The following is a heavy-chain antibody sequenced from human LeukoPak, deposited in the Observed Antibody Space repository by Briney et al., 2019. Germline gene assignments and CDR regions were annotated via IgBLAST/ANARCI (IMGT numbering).Heavy chain of an antibody. CDR3: VRPGRVGFRFEY. CDR2: IDPSDSYT. J-gene: IGHJ4*02. V-gene: IGHV5-10-1*01. Sequence: GESLKISCKGSGYSFTSYWISWVRQMPGKGLEWMGRIDPSDSYTNYSPSFQGHVTISADKSISTAYLQWSSLKASDTAMYYCVRPGRVGFRFEYWGQGTLVTVSS. CDR1: GYSFTSYW. D-gene: IGHD5-24*01.